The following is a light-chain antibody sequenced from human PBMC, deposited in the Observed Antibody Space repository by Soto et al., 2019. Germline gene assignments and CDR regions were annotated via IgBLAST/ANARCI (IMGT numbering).Light chain of an antibody. CDR2: GAS. Sequence: EVMLIQSPATLSMSPGERATLSCRASETVATNLAWYQQKPGQAPRLLISGASTRAAGISDRFRGGGSGTEFTLTITSLRSEDSVTYYCQQYFEWPPMTFGQGTKVEI. CDR1: ETVATN. V-gene: IGKV3-15*01. J-gene: IGKJ1*01. CDR3: QQYFEWPPMT.